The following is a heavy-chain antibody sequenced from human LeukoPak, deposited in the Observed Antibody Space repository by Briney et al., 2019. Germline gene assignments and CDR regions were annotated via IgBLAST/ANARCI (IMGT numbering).Heavy chain of an antibody. CDR3: ARESDYNFWSGYIWFDP. D-gene: IGHD3-3*01. CDR2: INPNSGGT. V-gene: IGHV1-2*02. Sequence: ASVKVSCKASGYTFTGYYMHWVPQAPGQGLEWMGWINPNSGGTNYAQKFQGRVTMTRDTTISTAYMELSRLRSDDTAVYYCARESDYNFWSGYIWFDPWGQGTLVTVSS. CDR1: GYTFTGYY. J-gene: IGHJ5*02.